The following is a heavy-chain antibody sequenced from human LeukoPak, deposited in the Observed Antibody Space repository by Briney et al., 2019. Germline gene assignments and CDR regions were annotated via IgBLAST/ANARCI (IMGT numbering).Heavy chain of an antibody. CDR1: GFTFSGYG. Sequence: GGSLRLSCAASGFTFSGYGMHWVRQAPGKGLEWVAVISFDGSNKYYADSVKGRFTISRDNSKSTLFLQMNSLRTKDSAVYYCAKDMQWIQLWGNFDYWGQGSLVTVSS. CDR3: AKDMQWIQLWGNFDY. J-gene: IGHJ4*02. CDR2: ISFDGSNK. V-gene: IGHV3-30*18. D-gene: IGHD5-18*01.